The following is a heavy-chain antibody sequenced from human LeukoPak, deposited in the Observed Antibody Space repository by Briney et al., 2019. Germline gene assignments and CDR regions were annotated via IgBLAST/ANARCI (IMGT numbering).Heavy chain of an antibody. D-gene: IGHD5-18*01. Sequence: GGSLRLSCAASGFTFSSYAMHWVRQAPGKGLEWVSVIYSGGSTYYADSVKGRFTISRDNSKNTLYLQMNSLRAEDTAVYYCARDRIQLWHAFFDYWGQGTLVTASS. CDR3: ARDRIQLWHAFFDY. CDR2: IYSGGST. V-gene: IGHV3-53*01. J-gene: IGHJ4*02. CDR1: GFTFSSYA.